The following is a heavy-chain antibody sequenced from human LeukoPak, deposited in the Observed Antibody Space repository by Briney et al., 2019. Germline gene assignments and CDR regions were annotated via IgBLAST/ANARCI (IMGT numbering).Heavy chain of an antibody. J-gene: IGHJ4*02. V-gene: IGHV3-7*03. CDR1: GFTFRTYW. CDR3: AKDRASGGGSYSYRGFDY. D-gene: IGHD6-19*01. CDR2: INGDGSEK. Sequence: GGSLRLSCADSGFTFRTYWVSWVRQAPGKGLEWVANINGDGSEKNSIVSVRGRFSISRDNTKNSVYLQMNSLRAEDTAVYYCAKDRASGGGSYSYRGFDYWGQGTLVTVSS.